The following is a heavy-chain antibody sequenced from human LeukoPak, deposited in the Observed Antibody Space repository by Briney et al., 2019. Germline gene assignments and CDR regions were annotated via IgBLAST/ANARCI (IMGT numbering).Heavy chain of an antibody. Sequence: GGSLRLSCAASGFTFSSYSMNWVRQAPGKGLEWVSYISSSSTIYYADSVKGRFTISIDNAKNSLYLQMNSLRAEDTAVYYCARRGRGYCTDGVCYTFDYWGQGTLVTVSS. CDR1: GFTFSSYS. D-gene: IGHD2-8*01. J-gene: IGHJ4*02. V-gene: IGHV3-48*01. CDR3: ARRGRGYCTDGVCYTFDY. CDR2: ISSSSTI.